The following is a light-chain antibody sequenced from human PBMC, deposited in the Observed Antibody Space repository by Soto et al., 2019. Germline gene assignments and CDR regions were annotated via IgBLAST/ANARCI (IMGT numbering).Light chain of an antibody. CDR2: WAS. V-gene: IGKV4-1*01. CDR1: QSLLYRSTNMNY. Sequence: DIVMTQSPDSLAVFLGERATIHCKSNQSLLYRSTNMNYLGWFQQKPGQPPKLLLYWASTRQSVVPDRFSGSGSCTDFTPTTSSLEAEDVAIYDCPHYSCIPHTFGQGTKVEVK. CDR3: PHYSCIPHT. J-gene: IGKJ1*01.